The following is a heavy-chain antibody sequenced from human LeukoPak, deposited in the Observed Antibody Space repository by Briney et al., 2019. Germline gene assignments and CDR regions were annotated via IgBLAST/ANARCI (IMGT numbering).Heavy chain of an antibody. J-gene: IGHJ4*02. CDR2: LYTSGSI. D-gene: IGHD3-16*01. V-gene: IGHV4-4*07. CDR3: ARDWGSGGYFDY. Sequence: SETLSLTCTVSGGSISSYYWSWIRQPAGKGLEWIGRLYTSGSINYNPSLKSRVTMSVDTSKNQFSLKLSSVTAADTAVYYCARDWGSGGYFDYWGQGTLSPSPQ. CDR1: GGSISSYY.